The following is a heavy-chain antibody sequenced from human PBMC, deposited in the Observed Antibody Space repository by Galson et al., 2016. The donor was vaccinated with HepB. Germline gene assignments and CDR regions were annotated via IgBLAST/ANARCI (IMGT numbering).Heavy chain of an antibody. CDR1: GASLSGYF. CDR2: IYYTGRT. J-gene: IGHJ4*02. V-gene: IGHV4-59*01. D-gene: IGHD1-26*01. CDR3: ARVGELVDF. Sequence: SETLSLTCTVSGASLSGYFWTWVRQPPGKGLEWIGYIYYTGRTDYNPSLQSRVTISLDTSKNQFSLRLSSVTAADTAVYFCARVGELVDFWGQGTLVTVSS.